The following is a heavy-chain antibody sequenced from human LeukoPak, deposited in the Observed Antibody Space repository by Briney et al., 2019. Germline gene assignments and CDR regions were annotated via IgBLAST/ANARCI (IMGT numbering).Heavy chain of an antibody. D-gene: IGHD2-2*01. J-gene: IGHJ5*02. Sequence: ASVKVSCKASGYTFTSYGISWVRQAPGQGLEWMGWISAYNGNTNYAQKLQGRVTMTTDTSTSTAYMELRSLRSDDTAVYYCARLGYCRSTSCRRFDPWGQGTLVTVSS. CDR3: ARLGYCRSTSCRRFDP. CDR2: ISAYNGNT. V-gene: IGHV1-18*04. CDR1: GYTFTSYG.